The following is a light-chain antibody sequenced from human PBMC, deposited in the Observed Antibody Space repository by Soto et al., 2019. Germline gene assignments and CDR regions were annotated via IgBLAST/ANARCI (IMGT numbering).Light chain of an antibody. Sequence: QSVLTQPASVSGSPGQSITISCTGSSRDVGAYKYVSWYQQHPGKAPKLMIYDVSNRPSGVSDRFSGSKSGNTASLSISGLHAEDEGDYYCSSYTSSSTPGVFGGGTKLTVL. J-gene: IGLJ2*01. CDR2: DVS. CDR3: SSYTSSSTPGV. CDR1: SRDVGAYKY. V-gene: IGLV2-14*01.